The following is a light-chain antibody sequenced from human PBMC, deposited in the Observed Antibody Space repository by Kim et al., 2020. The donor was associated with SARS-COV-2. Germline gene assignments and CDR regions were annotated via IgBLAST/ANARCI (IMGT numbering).Light chain of an antibody. CDR2: GKN. Sequence: LGQTVGITCQVDSLRSYYASWYQQKPGQAPVLVIYGKNNRPSGIPDRFSGSSSGNTASLTITGAQAEDEADYYCNSRDSSGNHLRVFGGGTKLTVL. CDR1: SLRSYY. CDR3: NSRDSSGNHLRV. V-gene: IGLV3-19*01. J-gene: IGLJ3*02.